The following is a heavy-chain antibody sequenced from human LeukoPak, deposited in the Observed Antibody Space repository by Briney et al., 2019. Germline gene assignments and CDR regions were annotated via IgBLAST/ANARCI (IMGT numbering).Heavy chain of an antibody. J-gene: IGHJ6*02. V-gene: IGHV3-30-3*01. CDR3: ARDRSDYSIKYYYYYGMDV. CDR2: ISYDGSSE. Sequence: GGSLRLSCAASGFTYSSYSMHWVRQAPGKGLEWVAVISYDGSSEYYADSVRGRFTISRDNSKNTLYLQMNSLGTEDTAVFYCARDRSDYSIKYYYYYGMDVWGQGTTVTVSS. D-gene: IGHD3-16*01. CDR1: GFTYSSYS.